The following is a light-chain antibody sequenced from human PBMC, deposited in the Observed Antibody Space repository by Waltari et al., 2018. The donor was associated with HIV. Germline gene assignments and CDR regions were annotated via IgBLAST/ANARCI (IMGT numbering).Light chain of an antibody. Sequence: AIQLTQSPSSLSASIGDTVTITCRASQGITSALAWYQQRPGNPPRLLIYDVSRLQNGVPSRFSGTGYGTDFTLTINSVQPEDLATYYCQQFSSYPWTFGQGTKVDLK. CDR1: QGITSA. CDR3: QQFSSYPWT. CDR2: DVS. V-gene: IGKV1-13*02. J-gene: IGKJ1*01.